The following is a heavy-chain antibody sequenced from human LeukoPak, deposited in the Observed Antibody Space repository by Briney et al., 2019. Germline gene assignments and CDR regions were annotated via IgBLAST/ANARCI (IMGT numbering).Heavy chain of an antibody. J-gene: IGHJ5*02. D-gene: IGHD3-22*01. CDR1: GYSFTTYA. V-gene: IGHV7-4-1*02. CDR2: INTNTGDP. CDR3: AREPLITRAWFDP. Sequence: ASVKVSCKASGYSFTTYAMNWVRQAPGQGRVWMGWINTNTGDPTYAQGFTGRFVFSLDTSPSTAYLQISSLKAEDTAVYYCAREPLITRAWFDPWGQGTLVTVSS.